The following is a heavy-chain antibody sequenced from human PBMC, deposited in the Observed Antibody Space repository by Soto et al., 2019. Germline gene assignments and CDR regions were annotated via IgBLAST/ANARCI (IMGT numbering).Heavy chain of an antibody. D-gene: IGHD4-17*01. CDR1: GTSLSGLP. V-gene: IGHV1-24*01. J-gene: IGHJ4*02. Sequence: ASVKVSCKVSGTSLSGLPMHWVRQAPGKGLEWMGSLDYEEGERSFAHRFQGRLTVTEDTSTDTAYMELSSLMSEDTAVYYCAAGVTTFDYWGQGTLVTVS. CDR3: AAGVTTFDY. CDR2: LDYEEGER.